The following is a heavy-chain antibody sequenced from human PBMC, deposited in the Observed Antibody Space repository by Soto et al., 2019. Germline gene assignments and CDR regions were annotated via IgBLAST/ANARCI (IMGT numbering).Heavy chain of an antibody. V-gene: IGHV3-30*03. CDR3: ATGRPSSGTYYSEYDY. J-gene: IGHJ4*02. CDR2: ISFDGRNK. D-gene: IGHD1-26*01. Sequence: GGSLRLSCAASRFTLSSYGMHWVRQAPGKGLEWVAFISFDGRNKYYADSVKGRFTISRDNSKNTLYLQMNSLRGEDTAVYYCATGRPSSGTYYSEYDYWGQGTLVTVSS. CDR1: RFTLSSYG.